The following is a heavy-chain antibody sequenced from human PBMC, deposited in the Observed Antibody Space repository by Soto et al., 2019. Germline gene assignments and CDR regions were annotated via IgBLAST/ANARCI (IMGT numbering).Heavy chain of an antibody. J-gene: IGHJ4*02. V-gene: IGHV3-7*01. CDR2: IKQDGSEK. Sequence: EVQLVESGGGLVLPGGSLRLSCAASGFTFSSYWMSWVRQAPGKGLEWVANIKQDGSEKYYVDSVKGRFTISRDNAKNSLYLQMNSLRAEDTAVYYCARGRGCSTGCHNFDDWGQGTLVTVSS. CDR1: GFTFSSYW. D-gene: IGHD2-2*01. CDR3: ARGRGCSTGCHNFDD.